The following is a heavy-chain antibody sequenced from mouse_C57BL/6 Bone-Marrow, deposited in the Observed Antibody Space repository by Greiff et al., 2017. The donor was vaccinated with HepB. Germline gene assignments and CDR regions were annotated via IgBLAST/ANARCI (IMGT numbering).Heavy chain of an antibody. Sequence: QVQLQQPGAELVKPGASVKLSCKASGYTFTSYWMHWVKQRPGQGLEWIGVINPGSGGTNYNEKFKGKATLTADKSSSTAYMQLSSLTSEDSAVYLCALYGNHWYFDVWGTGTTVTVSS. D-gene: IGHD2-1*01. CDR1: GYTFTSYW. V-gene: IGHV1-64*01. CDR2: INPGSGGT. J-gene: IGHJ1*03. CDR3: ALYGNHWYFDV.